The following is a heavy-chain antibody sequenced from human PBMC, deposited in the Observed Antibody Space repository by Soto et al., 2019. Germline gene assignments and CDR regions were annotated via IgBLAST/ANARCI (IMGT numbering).Heavy chain of an antibody. J-gene: IGHJ6*03. CDR3: ARNGYDYSNYYYYYMDV. Sequence: GGSLRLSCAASGFTFSSYGMHWVRQAPGKGLEWVAVIWYDGSNKYYADSVKGRFTISRDNSKNTLYLQMNSLRAEDTAVYYCARNGYDYSNYYYYYMDVWGKGTTVTVSS. D-gene: IGHD5-12*01. V-gene: IGHV3-33*01. CDR2: IWYDGSNK. CDR1: GFTFSSYG.